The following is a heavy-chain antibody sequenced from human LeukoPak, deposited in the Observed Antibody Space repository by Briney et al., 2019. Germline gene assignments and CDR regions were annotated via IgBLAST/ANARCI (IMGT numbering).Heavy chain of an antibody. J-gene: IGHJ4*02. D-gene: IGHD3/OR15-3a*01. CDR3: ARQTGSGLFILP. CDR1: GVSISSSNSY. V-gene: IGHV4-39*01. CDR2: IYYSGNT. Sequence: SSETLSLTCTVSGVSISSSNSYWGWIRQPPGKGLEGIGSIYYSGNTYYNAPLKSQVSISIDTSKNQFSLRLTSVTAADTAVYYCARQTGSGLFILPGGQGTLVTVSS.